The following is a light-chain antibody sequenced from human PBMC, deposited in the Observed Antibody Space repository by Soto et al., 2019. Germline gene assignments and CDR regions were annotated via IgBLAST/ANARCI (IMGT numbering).Light chain of an antibody. Sequence: QSALTQPASVSGSPGQSITISCTGTSSDVGGYNYVSWYQQHPGKAPKLMIYEVSNRPSGVSNRFSGSKSGNTASLTISGLQPQDEADYFCFSYIKDEIQMFGGGTKVTVL. CDR1: SSDVGGYNY. CDR2: EVS. CDR3: FSYIKDEIQM. V-gene: IGLV2-14*01. J-gene: IGLJ3*02.